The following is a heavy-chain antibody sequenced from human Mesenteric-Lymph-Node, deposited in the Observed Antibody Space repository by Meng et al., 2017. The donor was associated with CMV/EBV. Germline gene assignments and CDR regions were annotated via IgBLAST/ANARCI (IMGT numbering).Heavy chain of an antibody. Sequence: GESLKISCAASGFTFSSYAMSWVRQAPGKGLEWVSVIYSGGSSTYYADSVKGRFTISRDNAKNSLYLQMNSLRADDTAVYYCARVYCTSSCYLDYWGQGTLVTVSS. CDR3: ARVYCTSSCYLDY. CDR1: GFTFSSYA. V-gene: IGHV3-23*03. J-gene: IGHJ4*02. CDR2: IYSGGSST. D-gene: IGHD2-8*01.